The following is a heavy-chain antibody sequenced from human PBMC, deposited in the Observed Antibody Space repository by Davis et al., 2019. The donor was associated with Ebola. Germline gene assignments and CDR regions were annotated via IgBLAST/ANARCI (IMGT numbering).Heavy chain of an antibody. CDR2: INPHNGNT. J-gene: IGHJ4*02. Sequence: AASVKVSCKASGYTFTSYGITWVRQAPGQGLEWMGWINPHNGNTNYAQNVQGRVTMTTDTSTSTAYMEVGILRFDDTAVYYCARAQFPTTSDHWGQGTLVTVPS. V-gene: IGHV1-18*04. D-gene: IGHD1-1*01. CDR3: ARAQFPTTSDH. CDR1: GYTFTSYG.